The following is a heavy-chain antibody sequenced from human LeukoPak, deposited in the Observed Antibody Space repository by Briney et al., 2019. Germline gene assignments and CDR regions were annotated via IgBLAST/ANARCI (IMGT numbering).Heavy chain of an antibody. CDR2: ISYDGSNK. Sequence: PGGSLRLSCAASGFTFSNYAMHWVRQAPGKGLEWVAVISYDGSNKYYADSVKGRFTISRDNSKNTLYLQMNSLRAEDTAVYYCAKGSDTAMVQTGFEGFDPWGQGTLVTVSS. CDR1: GFTFSNYA. CDR3: AKGSDTAMVQTGFEGFDP. D-gene: IGHD5-18*01. J-gene: IGHJ5*02. V-gene: IGHV3-30-3*01.